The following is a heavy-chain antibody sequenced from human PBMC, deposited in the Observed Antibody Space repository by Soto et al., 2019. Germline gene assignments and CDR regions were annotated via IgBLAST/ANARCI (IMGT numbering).Heavy chain of an antibody. V-gene: IGHV4-34*01. CDR3: ARGRMITFGGVIVQNTQYYFDY. Sequence: KPSETLSLTCAVYGGSFSGYYWSWIRQPPGKGLEWIGEINHSGSTNYNPSLKSRVTISVDTSKNQFSLKLSSVTAADTAVYYCARGRMITFGGVIVQNTQYYFDYWGQGTLVTVSS. CDR2: INHSGST. J-gene: IGHJ4*02. D-gene: IGHD3-16*02. CDR1: GGSFSGYY.